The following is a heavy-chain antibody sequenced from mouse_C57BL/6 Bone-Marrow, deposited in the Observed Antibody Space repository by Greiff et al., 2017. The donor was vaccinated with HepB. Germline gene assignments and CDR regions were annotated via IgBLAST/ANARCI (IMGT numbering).Heavy chain of an antibody. CDR1: GFSFNTYA. Sequence: DVHLVESGGGLVQPKGSLKLSCAASGFSFNTYAMNWVRQAPGKGLEWVARIRSKSNNYATYYADSVKDRFTISRDDSESMLYLQMNNLKTEDTAMYYCVRHWAYNWGQGTLVTVSA. D-gene: IGHD6-5*01. V-gene: IGHV10-1*01. CDR2: IRSKSNNYAT. CDR3: VRHWAYN. J-gene: IGHJ3*01.